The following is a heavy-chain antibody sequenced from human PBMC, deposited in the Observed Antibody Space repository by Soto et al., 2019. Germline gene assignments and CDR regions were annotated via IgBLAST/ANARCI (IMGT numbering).Heavy chain of an antibody. CDR1: GFTFSSDG. D-gene: IGHD6-13*01. Sequence: GGSLRLTCAASGFTFSSDGMHWVRQAPGKGLEWVAVISYDGSNKYYADSVKGRFTISRDNSKKTLYLQMNSLRAEDTAVYYCAKHGQYSRSGWGYSYSGMDVWGQGTTVTVSS. V-gene: IGHV3-30*18. CDR3: AKHGQYSRSGWGYSYSGMDV. CDR2: ISYDGSNK. J-gene: IGHJ6*02.